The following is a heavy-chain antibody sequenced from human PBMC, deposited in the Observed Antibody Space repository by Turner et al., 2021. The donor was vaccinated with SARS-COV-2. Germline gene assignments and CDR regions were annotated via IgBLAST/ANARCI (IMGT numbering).Heavy chain of an antibody. CDR3: ARLDDSGHWGAFDI. Sequence: QVLLVESGGGVVQPGRSLRLSCAASGITFSSHGMSWVRQAPGKVVEWVAVIWNDGSQKYYADSVKGRFTISRDNSKNMVYLQMNSLRAEDTAVYYCARLDDSGHWGAFDIWGQGTMVTVSS. V-gene: IGHV3-33*01. J-gene: IGHJ3*02. D-gene: IGHD3-22*01. CDR2: IWNDGSQK. CDR1: GITFSSHG.